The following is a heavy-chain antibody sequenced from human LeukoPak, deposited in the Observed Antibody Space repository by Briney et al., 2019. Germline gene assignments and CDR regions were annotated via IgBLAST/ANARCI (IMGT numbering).Heavy chain of an antibody. J-gene: IGHJ3*02. D-gene: IGHD6-19*01. CDR3: ARDLYSSGWTDAFDI. V-gene: IGHV1-2*02. CDR1: GYTFTGYY. CDR2: INPNSGDT. Sequence: GASVKVSCEASGYTFTGYYMHWVRQAPGQGLEWMGWINPNSGDTNYSQKFQGRVSMTRDTSINTAYMELSRLTSDDTAVYYCARDLYSSGWTDAFDIWGQGTMVTVSS.